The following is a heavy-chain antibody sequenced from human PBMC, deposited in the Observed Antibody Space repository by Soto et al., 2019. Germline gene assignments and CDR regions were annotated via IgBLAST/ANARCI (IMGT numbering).Heavy chain of an antibody. D-gene: IGHD6-19*01. Sequence: QVQLVESGGGVVQPGRSLRLSCAASGFTFSSYAMHWVRQAPGKGLEWVAVISYDGSNKYYTDSVKGRFTISRDNSKNTLYLQMNSLRAEDTAVYYCARVSAAVAGSFDYWGQGTLVTVSS. J-gene: IGHJ4*02. V-gene: IGHV3-30-3*01. CDR3: ARVSAAVAGSFDY. CDR2: ISYDGSNK. CDR1: GFTFSSYA.